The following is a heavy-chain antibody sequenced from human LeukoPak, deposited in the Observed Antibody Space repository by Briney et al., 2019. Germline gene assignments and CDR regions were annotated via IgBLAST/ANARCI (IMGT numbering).Heavy chain of an antibody. V-gene: IGHV1-18*01. CDR2: ITPYNGNT. CDR1: GYTFTSYG. D-gene: IGHD2-2*01. CDR3: ARDRPGYCSSTSCSDFDY. J-gene: IGHJ4*02. Sequence: ASVKVSCKASGYTFTSYGISWVRQAPGQGLEWMGWITPYNGNTNYAQKLQGRVTMTTDTSTSTAYMELRSLRSDDTAVYYCARDRPGYCSSTSCSDFDYWGQGTLVTVSS.